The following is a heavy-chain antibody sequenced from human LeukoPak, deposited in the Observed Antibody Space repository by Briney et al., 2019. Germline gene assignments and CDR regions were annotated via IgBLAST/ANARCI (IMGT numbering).Heavy chain of an antibody. CDR1: GFTVSSNY. V-gene: IGHV3-53*01. J-gene: IGHJ5*02. CDR2: NYSGGST. CDR3: ARVMRATSNSPEIDP. Sequence: GGSLRLSCAASGFTVSSNYMSWVRQAPGKGLEWVSVNYSGGSTYYADSVKGRFTISRDNSKNTLYLQMNSLRAEDTAVYYCARVMRATSNSPEIDPWGQGTLVTVSS. D-gene: IGHD4-23*01.